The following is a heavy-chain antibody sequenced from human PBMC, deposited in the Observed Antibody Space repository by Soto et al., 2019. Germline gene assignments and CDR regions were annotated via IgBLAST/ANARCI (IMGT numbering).Heavy chain of an antibody. Sequence: ASVKVSCKASGYTFANYPITWVRQAPGQGLEWLGWISVYNGNTDYDQKFQDRVAMTTDTSTTTVYLELRSLRSDDTAVYYCARVEYGDLIYVDYWGQGTLVTVSS. D-gene: IGHD4-17*01. CDR2: ISVYNGNT. J-gene: IGHJ4*02. V-gene: IGHV1-18*01. CDR1: GYTFANYP. CDR3: ARVEYGDLIYVDY.